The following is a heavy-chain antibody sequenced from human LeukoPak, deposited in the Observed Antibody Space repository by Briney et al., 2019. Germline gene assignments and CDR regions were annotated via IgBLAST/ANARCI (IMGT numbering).Heavy chain of an antibody. J-gene: IGHJ6*02. Sequence: GGSLRLSCAASGFTFSDYYMSWIRQAPGKGLEWVSYISSRGSTIYYADSVKGRFTISRDNAKNSLYLRMNSLRAEDTAVYYCARHDTAMATDYGMDVWGQGTTVTVSS. D-gene: IGHD5-18*01. CDR3: ARHDTAMATDYGMDV. CDR1: GFTFSDYY. V-gene: IGHV3-11*01. CDR2: ISSRGSTI.